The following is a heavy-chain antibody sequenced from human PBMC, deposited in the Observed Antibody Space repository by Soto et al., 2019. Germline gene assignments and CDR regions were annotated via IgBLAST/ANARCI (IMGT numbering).Heavy chain of an antibody. D-gene: IGHD2-15*01. CDR3: ARELFKYCSGGSCSVGH. Sequence: SVKVSCKASGGTFSSYAISWVRQAPGQGLEWMGGIIPIFGTANYAQKFQGRVTITADESTSTAYMELSSLRSEDTAVYYCARELFKYCSGGSCSVGHWGQGTLVTVSS. J-gene: IGHJ4*02. CDR1: GGTFSSYA. CDR2: IIPIFGTA. V-gene: IGHV1-69*13.